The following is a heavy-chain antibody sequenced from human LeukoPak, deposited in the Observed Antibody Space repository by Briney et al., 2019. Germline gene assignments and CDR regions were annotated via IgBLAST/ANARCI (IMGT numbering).Heavy chain of an antibody. D-gene: IGHD2-15*01. CDR1: GGSISSSNYY. Sequence: SETLSLTCTVSGGSISSSNYYWGWIRQPPGKGLEWIGTIYYSGTTYYNPSLESRVTILEDTSKNQFSLMLTSVTAADTAVYYCARQISDYYYYYMDVWGKGTTVTVSS. CDR2: IYYSGTT. CDR3: ARQISDYYYYYMDV. J-gene: IGHJ6*03. V-gene: IGHV4-39*01.